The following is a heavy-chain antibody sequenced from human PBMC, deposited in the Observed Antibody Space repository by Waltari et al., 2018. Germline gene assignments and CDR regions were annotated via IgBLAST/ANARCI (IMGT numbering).Heavy chain of an antibody. J-gene: IGHJ4*02. CDR1: GFNINYND. CDR2: VSGSCAT. Sequence: EVQLVESGGGLIQPGGCLRLSCAASGFNINYNDMSWVRQAPGKGLGWVSVIVSGSCATFYAESVTRRFTVSRASSKTPVHLDLHSLTGEDSAVYYCVRAGLGSPLQWLQLLDSWGRGTLVTVSS. CDR3: VRAGLGSPLQWLQLLDS. D-gene: IGHD5-12*01. V-gene: IGHV3-53*01.